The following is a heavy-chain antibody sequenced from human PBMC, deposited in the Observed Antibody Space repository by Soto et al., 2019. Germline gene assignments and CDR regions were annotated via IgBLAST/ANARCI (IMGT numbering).Heavy chain of an antibody. J-gene: IGHJ4*02. CDR3: AKRRGSSSSSFYFDY. CDR2: ISGSGGST. D-gene: IGHD6-6*01. CDR1: GFTFSSYA. Sequence: GGSLRLSCAASGFTFSSYAMSWVRQAPGKGLEWVSAISGSGGSTYYADSVKGRFTISRDNSKNTLYLQMNSLRAEDTAVYYCAKRRGSSSSSFYFDYWGQGTLVTVSS. V-gene: IGHV3-23*01.